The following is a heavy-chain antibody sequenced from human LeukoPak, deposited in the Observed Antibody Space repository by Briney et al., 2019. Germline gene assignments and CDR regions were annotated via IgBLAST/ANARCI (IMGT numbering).Heavy chain of an antibody. J-gene: IGHJ4*02. D-gene: IGHD6-6*01. V-gene: IGHV1-69*04. CDR2: IIPILGIA. CDR3: AREYSSSSAYFDY. Sequence: SVKVSCRASGGTFSSYAISWVRQAPGQGLEWMGRIIPILGIANYAQKFQGRVTITADKSTSTAYMELSSLRSEDTAVYYCAREYSSSSAYFDYWGQGTLVTVSS. CDR1: GGTFSSYA.